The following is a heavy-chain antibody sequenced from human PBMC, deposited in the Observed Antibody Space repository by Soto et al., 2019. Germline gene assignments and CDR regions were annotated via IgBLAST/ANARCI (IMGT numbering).Heavy chain of an antibody. CDR2: ISPYTGNT. CDR1: GYIFVNYG. V-gene: IGHV1-18*01. D-gene: IGHD3-16*01. Sequence: QVQLVQSGDEVKKPGASVKVSCKASGYIFVNYGIAWVRQAPGQGLEWMGWISPYTGNTHSATQGPGRLTMTTDTSTSTAYMDLGSLTSDDTAVYYCVMVDNYVTPTPQDVWGQGTTVTVSS. J-gene: IGHJ6*02. CDR3: VMVDNYVTPTPQDV.